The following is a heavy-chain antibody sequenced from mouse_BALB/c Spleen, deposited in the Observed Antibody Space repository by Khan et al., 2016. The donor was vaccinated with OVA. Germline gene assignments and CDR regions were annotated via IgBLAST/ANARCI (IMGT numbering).Heavy chain of an antibody. V-gene: IGHV1-4*01. CDR1: GYTFTSNT. Sequence: QVRLQQSGADLARPGASVRMSCKASGYTFTSNTMHWVKQRPGQGLEWIGYINPRSGYTNYNQNFKDKATFTADKSSSTAYMQLSSLTSEDSAVYYCARRKTGYTMEYWGQGTSVTVSS. CDR2: INPRSGYT. J-gene: IGHJ4*01. CDR3: ARRKTGYTMEY.